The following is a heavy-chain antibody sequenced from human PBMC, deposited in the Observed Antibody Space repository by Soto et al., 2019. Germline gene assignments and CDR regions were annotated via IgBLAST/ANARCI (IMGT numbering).Heavy chain of an antibody. J-gene: IGHJ4*02. Sequence: EVQLVESGGGLVQPGGSLRLSCAASGIIFTNYWMHWVRQAPGKGLVWVSRIDNDGSGTSYADSVKGRFTISRDNAKNTVSVQMDSMSAEDTAVYYCIAVLEYGGQGTVVMVSS. CDR3: IAVLEY. CDR1: GIIFTNYW. CDR2: IDNDGSGT. D-gene: IGHD6-13*01. V-gene: IGHV3-74*01.